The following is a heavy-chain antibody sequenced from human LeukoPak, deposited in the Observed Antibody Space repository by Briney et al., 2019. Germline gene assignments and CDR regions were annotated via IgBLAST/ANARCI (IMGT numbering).Heavy chain of an antibody. D-gene: IGHD2-2*02. CDR1: GFPFSSYA. CDR3: ARYAYQLLYEGYFDY. CDR2: LSYDGSNK. V-gene: IGHV3-30-3*01. J-gene: IGHJ4*02. Sequence: GGSLRLSCAASGFPFSSYAMHWVRQAPGKGLEWVAVLSYDGSNKYYADSVKGRFTISRDNSKNTLYLQMNSLRAEDTAVYYCARYAYQLLYEGYFDYWGQGTLVTVSS.